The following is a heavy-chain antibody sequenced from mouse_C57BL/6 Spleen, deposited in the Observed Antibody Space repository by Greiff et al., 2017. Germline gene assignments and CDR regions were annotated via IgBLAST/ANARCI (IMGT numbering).Heavy chain of an antibody. CDR3: ARYNYGSSWGFAY. CDR2: INPNNGGT. Sequence: EVKLMESGPELVKPGASVKIPCKASGYTFTDYNMDWVKQSHGKSLEWIGDINPNNGGTIYNQKFKGKATLTVDKSSSTAYMELRSLTSEDTAVYYCARYNYGSSWGFAYWGQGTLVTVSA. CDR1: GYTFTDYN. J-gene: IGHJ3*01. V-gene: IGHV1-18*01. D-gene: IGHD1-1*01.